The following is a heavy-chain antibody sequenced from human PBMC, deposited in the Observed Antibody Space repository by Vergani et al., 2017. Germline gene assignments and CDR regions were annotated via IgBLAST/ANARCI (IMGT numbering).Heavy chain of an antibody. V-gene: IGHV3-33*01. D-gene: IGHD2-2*01. Sequence: QVQLVESGGGVVQPGRSLRLSCAASGFTFSSYGMHWVRQAPGKGLEWVAVIWYDGSNKYYADSVKGRFTISRDNSKNTLYLQMNSLRAEDTAVYYCARXRGCSSTSCYAPGNFDYWGQGTLVTVSS. CDR3: ARXRGCSSTSCYAPGNFDY. CDR2: IWYDGSNK. CDR1: GFTFSSYG. J-gene: IGHJ4*02.